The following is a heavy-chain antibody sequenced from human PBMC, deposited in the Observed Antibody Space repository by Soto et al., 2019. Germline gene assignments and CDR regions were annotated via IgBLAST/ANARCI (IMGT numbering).Heavy chain of an antibody. CDR3: ARAYCGGDCYKAGSNWFDP. Sequence: SETLSLTCTVPGGSISSGGYYWSWIRQHPGKGLEWIGYIYYSGSTYYKPSLKSRVTISVDTSKNQFSLKLSSETAADTAVYYCARAYCGGDCYKAGSNWFDPWGQGTLVTVSS. CDR1: GGSISSGGYY. D-gene: IGHD2-21*02. CDR2: IYYSGST. V-gene: IGHV4-31*03. J-gene: IGHJ5*02.